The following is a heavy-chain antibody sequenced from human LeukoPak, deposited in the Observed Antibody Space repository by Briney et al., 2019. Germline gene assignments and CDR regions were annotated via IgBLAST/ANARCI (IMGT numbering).Heavy chain of an antibody. V-gene: IGHV3-30*18. CDR2: ISYDGSDK. Sequence: GGSLRLSCAASGFTFSSYGMHWVRQAPGKGLEWVAVISYDGSDKYYADSVKGRFTISRDNSKNTLYLQMNSLRAEDTAVYYCAKDGETVTPSYYYYYMDVWGKGTTVTVSS. CDR3: AKDGETVTPSYYYYYMDV. D-gene: IGHD4-17*01. J-gene: IGHJ6*03. CDR1: GFTFSSYG.